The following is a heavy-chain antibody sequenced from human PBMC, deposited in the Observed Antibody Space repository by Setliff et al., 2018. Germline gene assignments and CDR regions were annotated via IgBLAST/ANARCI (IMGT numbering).Heavy chain of an antibody. CDR3: AREQWLDPLGYYYMDV. CDR2: IYSGGSA. Sequence: ASETLSLTCTVSGGSISSYYGSWIRQPAGKGLEWIGHIYSGGSANYNPSLKSRVTMSIDTSKNQFSLKLNSVTAADMAVYYCAREQWLDPLGYYYMDVWAKGTTVTVSS. CDR1: GGSISSYY. D-gene: IGHD6-19*01. V-gene: IGHV4-4*07. J-gene: IGHJ6*03.